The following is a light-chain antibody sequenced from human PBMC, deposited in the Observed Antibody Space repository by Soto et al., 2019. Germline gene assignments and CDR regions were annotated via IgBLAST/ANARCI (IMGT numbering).Light chain of an antibody. CDR1: SGHSTYI. CDR3: ETLYSNTHKV. V-gene: IGLV4-60*02. Sequence: QLVLTQSSSASASLGSSVKLTCILRSGHSTYIIAWHQQQPGKAPRFLMTLDRSGSYNRGSGVPYRFSGSSSGADRYLTISNLQFEDEGDYYCETLYSNTHKVFGGGTKLTVL. J-gene: IGLJ3*02. CDR2: LDRSGSY.